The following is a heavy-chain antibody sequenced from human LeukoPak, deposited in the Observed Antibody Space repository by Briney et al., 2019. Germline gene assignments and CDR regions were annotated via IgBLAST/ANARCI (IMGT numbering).Heavy chain of an antibody. V-gene: IGHV4-61*01. Sequence: SSETLSLTCTVSGSSVSSGSYYWSWIRQPPGKGLEWIGYTYYSGSTNYNPSLKSRVTMSVDTSKNQFSLKLSSVTAADTAVYYCARYCSSTSCFDNAFDIWGQGTMVTVSS. D-gene: IGHD2-2*01. J-gene: IGHJ3*02. CDR2: TYYSGST. CDR3: ARYCSSTSCFDNAFDI. CDR1: GSSVSSGSYY.